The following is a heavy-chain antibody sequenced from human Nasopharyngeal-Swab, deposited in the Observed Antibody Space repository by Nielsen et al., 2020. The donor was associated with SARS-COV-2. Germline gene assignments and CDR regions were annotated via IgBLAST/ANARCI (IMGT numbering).Heavy chain of an antibody. CDR1: GGSISSYY. CDR2: IYYSGST. V-gene: IGHV4-59*01. J-gene: IGHJ6*02. D-gene: IGHD6-13*01. Sequence: SETLSLPCTVSGGSISSYYWSWIRQPPGKGLEWIGYIYYSGSTNYNPSLKSRVTISVDTSKNQFSLKLSSATAADTAVYYCAREGTGSSSWYGGYYYYGMDVWGQGTTVTVSS. CDR3: AREGTGSSSWYGGYYYYGMDV.